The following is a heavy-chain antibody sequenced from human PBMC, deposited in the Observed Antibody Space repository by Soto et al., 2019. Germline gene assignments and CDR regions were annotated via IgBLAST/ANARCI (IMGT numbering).Heavy chain of an antibody. V-gene: IGHV3-30*18. CDR1: GFTFSSYG. CDR3: AKVRAKRTVIDPVDY. Sequence: GSLRLSCAASGFTFSSYGMHWVRQAPGKGLEWVAVISYDGSNKYYADSVKGRFTISRDNSKNTLYLQMNSLRAEDTAVYYCAKVRAKRTVIDPVDYWGQGTLVTVSS. CDR2: ISYDGSNK. J-gene: IGHJ4*02. D-gene: IGHD4-4*01.